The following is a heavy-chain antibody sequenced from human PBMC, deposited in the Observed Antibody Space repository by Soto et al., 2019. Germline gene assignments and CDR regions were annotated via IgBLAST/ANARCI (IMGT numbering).Heavy chain of an antibody. CDR1: NYLFGAFG. CDR2: ITPYNGNT. J-gene: IGHJ3*01. Sequence: QVQLVQSGAEVKNPGASVKVSCQASNYLFGAFGISWVRQAPGQGLEWMGWITPYNGNTHYAEQFQDRVTMTADQSTTTAYMEVRRLTSDDTAVYFCARISARRNDFDVWGQGTVVTVSS. V-gene: IGHV1-18*01. CDR3: ARISARRNDFDV.